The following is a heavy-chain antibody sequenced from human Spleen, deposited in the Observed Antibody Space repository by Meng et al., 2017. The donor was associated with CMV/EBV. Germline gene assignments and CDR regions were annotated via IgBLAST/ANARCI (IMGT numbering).Heavy chain of an antibody. CDR2: VRGKVNNYAT. CDR3: TRRKKGGLSSLDYYYGMDV. D-gene: IGHD6-6*01. J-gene: IGHJ6*02. Sequence: GESLKISYAASGFTFSDSVIHWVRQASGKGLEWVGRVRGKVNNYATLYAASVKGRFTISRDDSKNTAYLQMNSLKTEDTAVYYCTRRKKGGLSSLDYYYGMDVWGQGTTVTVSS. CDR1: GFTFSDSV. V-gene: IGHV3-73*01.